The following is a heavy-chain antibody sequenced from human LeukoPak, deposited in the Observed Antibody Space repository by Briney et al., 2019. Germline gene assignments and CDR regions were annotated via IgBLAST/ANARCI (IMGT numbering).Heavy chain of an antibody. CDR2: ISSSSSYI. CDR3: AREGAGWYYYDR. J-gene: IGHJ4*02. Sequence: GGSLRLSCAASGFAFSSYGMDWVRQAPGKGLEWVSSISSSSSYIYYADSVKGRFTISRDNAKNSLYLQMNSLRAEDTAVYYCAREGAGWYYYDRWGQGTLVTVSS. D-gene: IGHD3-22*01. V-gene: IGHV3-21*01. CDR1: GFAFSSYG.